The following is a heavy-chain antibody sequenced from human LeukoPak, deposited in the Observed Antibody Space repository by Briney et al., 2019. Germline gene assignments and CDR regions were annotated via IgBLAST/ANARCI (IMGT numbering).Heavy chain of an antibody. CDR1: GFTFSSHW. CDR3: AGDRATSYFDY. CDR2: IWYDRSNK. V-gene: IGHV3-33*08. Sequence: GGSLRLSCAASGFTFSSHWMHWVRQAPGKGLEWVAFIWYDRSNKYYTDSVKGRFTISRDNSKNTLYLQMNSLRAEDTAVYYCAGDRATSYFDYWGQGALVTISS. D-gene: IGHD1-26*01. J-gene: IGHJ4*02.